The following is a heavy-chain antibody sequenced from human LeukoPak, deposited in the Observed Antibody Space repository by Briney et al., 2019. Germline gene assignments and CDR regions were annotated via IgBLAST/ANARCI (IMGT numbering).Heavy chain of an antibody. CDR2: ISRRSRHV. CDR3: VRDLMGSGSTTAYLHH. V-gene: IGHV3-21*01. D-gene: IGHD1-1*01. Sequence: PGGSLRLSCAAPGFTFSDYSMNWVRQAPGKGLEWVSSISRRSRHVYYAGSVKGRFTISRDNAKNSLYLQMNSLRAEDMAVYFCVRDLMGSGSTTAYLHHWGQGTLVTVSS. CDR1: GFTFSDYS. J-gene: IGHJ1*01.